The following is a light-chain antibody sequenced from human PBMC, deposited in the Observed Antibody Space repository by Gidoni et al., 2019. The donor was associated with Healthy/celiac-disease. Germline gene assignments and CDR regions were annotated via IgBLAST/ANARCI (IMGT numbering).Light chain of an antibody. V-gene: IGKV3-15*01. Sequence: EIVMTQSPATLSVSPGERATLSCRASQSVSSNLAWYQQKPGQAPRLIIFGASTRATGIPARFSGSGSGTEFTLTISSLQSEDFAVYYCQQYNTWPWTFXQXTKVEIK. CDR1: QSVSSN. CDR2: GAS. CDR3: QQYNTWPWT. J-gene: IGKJ1*01.